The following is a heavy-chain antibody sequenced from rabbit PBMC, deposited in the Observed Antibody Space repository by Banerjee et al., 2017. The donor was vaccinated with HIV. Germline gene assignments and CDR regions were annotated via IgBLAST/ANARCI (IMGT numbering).Heavy chain of an antibody. D-gene: IGHD4-1*01. CDR2: INTSSGNT. J-gene: IGHJ4*01. Sequence: QEQLVESGGGLVQPEGSLTLTCTASGFSFSSGYDMCWVRQAPGKGLEWIACINTSSGNTVYASWAKGRFTISKTSSTTVTLQMTSLTAADTATYFCARRGSDWGDDLWGPGTLVTVS. V-gene: IGHV1S45*01. CDR1: GFSFSSGYD. CDR3: ARRGSDWGDDL.